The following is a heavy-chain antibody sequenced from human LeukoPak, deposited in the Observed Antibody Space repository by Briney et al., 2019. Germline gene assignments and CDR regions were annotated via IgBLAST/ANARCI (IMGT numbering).Heavy chain of an antibody. V-gene: IGHV4-4*07. D-gene: IGHD4-17*01. CDR2: IYTSGSP. J-gene: IGHJ4*02. Sequence: SETLSLTCTVSGGSISSYYWSWIRQPAGKGLEWIGRIYTSGSPNYNPSLKSRVTMSVDTSKNQFSLKLSSVTAADTAVYYCARDPDYGDYGLVGYWGQGTLVTVSS. CDR3: ARDPDYGDYGLVGY. CDR1: GGSISSYY.